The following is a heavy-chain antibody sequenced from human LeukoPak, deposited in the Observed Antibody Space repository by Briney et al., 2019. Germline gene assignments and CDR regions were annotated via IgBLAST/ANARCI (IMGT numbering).Heavy chain of an antibody. CDR3: ARLNQYCGGDCYASFDY. CDR1: GGSISSSTYY. Sequence: SETLSLTCTVSGGSISSSTYYWAWIRQPPGKGLEWIGSISYSGSTYYNPSLKSRVSISVDTSKNQFSLRLISVTAADTAVYYCARLNQYCGGDCYASFDYWGQGTLVTVSS. D-gene: IGHD2-21*02. CDR2: ISYSGST. V-gene: IGHV4-39*07. J-gene: IGHJ4*02.